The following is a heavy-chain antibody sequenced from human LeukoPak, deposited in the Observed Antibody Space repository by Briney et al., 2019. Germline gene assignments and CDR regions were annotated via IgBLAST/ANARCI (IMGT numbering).Heavy chain of an antibody. CDR1: GYTFTIYY. CDR2: INPKNGDT. CDR3: ARGASHLHYYYYMDV. Sequence: ASVKVSCKASGYTFTIYYLHWVRQAPGQGLEWMGWINPKNGDTNFAQKFQGRVTITRNTSISTAYMELSSLRSEDTAVYYCARGASHLHYYYYMDVWGKGTTVTVSS. J-gene: IGHJ6*03. V-gene: IGHV1-8*03.